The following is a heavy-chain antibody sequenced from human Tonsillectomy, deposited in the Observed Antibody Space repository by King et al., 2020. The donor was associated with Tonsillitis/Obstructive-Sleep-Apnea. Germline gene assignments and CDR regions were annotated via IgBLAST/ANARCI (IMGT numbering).Heavy chain of an antibody. V-gene: IGHV3-30*04. CDR2: ISYDGSNK. J-gene: IGHJ3*02. CDR1: GFTFSSYA. CDR3: AREAVVVVGWVAFDI. Sequence: VQLVESGGGVVQPGRSLRLSCAASGFTFSSYAMHWVRQAPGKGLEWVAVISYDGSNKYYADSVKGRFTISRDNSKNTLYLQMNSLRAEDTAVYYCAREAVVVVGWVAFDIWGQGTMVTVSS. D-gene: IGHD2-15*01.